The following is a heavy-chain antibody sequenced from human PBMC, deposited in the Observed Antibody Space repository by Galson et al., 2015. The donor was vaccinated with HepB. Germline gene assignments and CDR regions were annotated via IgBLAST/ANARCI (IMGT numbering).Heavy chain of an antibody. V-gene: IGHV3-21*01. CDR3: ARGISSSWYKSVDY. J-gene: IGHJ4*02. D-gene: IGHD6-13*01. CDR2: ISSSSSYI. CDR1: GFTFSDYS. Sequence: SLRLSCAASGFTFSDYSMNWVRQAPGKGLEWVSFISSSSSYIYYADSVRGRFTISRDNAKNSLYLQMNSLRAEDTAVYYCARGISSSWYKSVDYWGQGTLVTVSS.